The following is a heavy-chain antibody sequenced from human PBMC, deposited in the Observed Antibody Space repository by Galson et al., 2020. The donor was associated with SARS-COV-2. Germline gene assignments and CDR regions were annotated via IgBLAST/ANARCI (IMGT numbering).Heavy chain of an antibody. J-gene: IGHJ4*02. V-gene: IGHV5-51*01. CDR2: IYPDDSYT. CDR1: RYSFTNYW. Sequence: GESLRISCKASRYSFTNYWIGWVRQMPGKGLEWMGVIYPDDSYTIYSPSFQGQVTISADKSITTAYLQWSGLKASDTAMYYCARHGASSGWYEGIDYWGQGTLVAVSS. CDR3: ARHGASSGWYEGIDY. D-gene: IGHD6-19*01.